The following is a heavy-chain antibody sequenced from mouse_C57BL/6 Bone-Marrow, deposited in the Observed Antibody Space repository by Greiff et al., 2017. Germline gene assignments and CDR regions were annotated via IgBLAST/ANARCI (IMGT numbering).Heavy chain of an antibody. J-gene: IGHJ1*03. CDR3: ARCRWLLRDWYFDV. Sequence: EVQGVESGPGLVKPSQSLSLTCSASGYSITSDYWNWIRKFPGNKLEYMGYISYSGSTYYNPSLKSRISITPDTSKNQYYLQLNSVTTEDTATYYCARCRWLLRDWYFDVWGTGTTVTVSS. CDR2: ISYSGST. CDR1: GYSITSDY. V-gene: IGHV3-8*01. D-gene: IGHD2-3*01.